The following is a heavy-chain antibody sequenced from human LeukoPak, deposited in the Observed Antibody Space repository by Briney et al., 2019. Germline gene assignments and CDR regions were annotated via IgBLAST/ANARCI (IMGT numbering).Heavy chain of an antibody. CDR2: INPNSGGT. Sequence: ASVKVSCKASGYTFTAYYMHWLRQAPGQGPEWMGWINPNSGGTSYAQKFQGRVTMTRDTSISTACMELTRLTSDDTAVYYCARDGYTFGDNWFDPWGQGTLVTVSS. J-gene: IGHJ5*02. V-gene: IGHV1-2*02. D-gene: IGHD5-18*01. CDR1: GYTFTAYY. CDR3: ARDGYTFGDNWFDP.